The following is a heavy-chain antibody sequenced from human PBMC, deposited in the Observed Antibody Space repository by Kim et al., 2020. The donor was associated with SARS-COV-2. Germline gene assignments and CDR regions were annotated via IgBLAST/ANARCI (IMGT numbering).Heavy chain of an antibody. D-gene: IGHD2-2*01. CDR2: ITDGGST. V-gene: IGHV4-34*01. Sequence: SETRSLTCGVSGGSLSDSYWTWIRKSPGTGLEWIGEITDGGSTNYNPSLKSRVTISVDTYKKQFSLRLRSVTAAATAVYYCARGPIVIVPAARLFNYWG. CDR1: GGSLSDSY. J-gene: IGHJ4*01. CDR3: ARGPIVIVPAARLFNY.